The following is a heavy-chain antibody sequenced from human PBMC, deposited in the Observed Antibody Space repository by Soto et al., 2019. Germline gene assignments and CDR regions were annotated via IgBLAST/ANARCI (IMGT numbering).Heavy chain of an antibody. CDR2: ISYHGKKT. CDR3: ARDEGYGSNSGWYFDL. D-gene: IGHD2-2*01. CDR1: GFTFSRDA. Sequence: GGSLRLSCAASGFTFSRDAMHWVRQAPGKGLEWVAVISYHGKKTYYADSVQGRFTISRDNSKNTLYLQMNSLGLEDTAVYYCARDEGYGSNSGWYFDLWGRGTLVTVSS. V-gene: IGHV3-30*04. J-gene: IGHJ2*01.